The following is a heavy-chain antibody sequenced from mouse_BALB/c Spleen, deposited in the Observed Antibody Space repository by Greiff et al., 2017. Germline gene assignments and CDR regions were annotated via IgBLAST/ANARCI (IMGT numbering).Heavy chain of an antibody. V-gene: IGHV1S29*02. D-gene: IGHD1-1*01. Sequence: EVQLLQSGPELVKPGASVKISCKASGYTFTDYNMHWVKQSHGKRLEWIGYIYPYNGGTGYNQKFKSKATLTVDNSSSTAYMELRSLTSEDSAVYYCARWYYGSSYGFAYWGQGTLVTVSA. CDR1: GYTFTDYN. CDR3: ARWYYGSSYGFAY. CDR2: IYPYNGGT. J-gene: IGHJ3*01.